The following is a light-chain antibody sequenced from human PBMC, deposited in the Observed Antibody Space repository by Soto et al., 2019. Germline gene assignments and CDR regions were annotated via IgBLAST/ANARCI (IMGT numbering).Light chain of an antibody. CDR3: ATWDDSLNGYV. J-gene: IGLJ1*01. CDR2: SYN. Sequence: QSALTQPLSASGTPGQRVTISCSGNSSNIGSNTVNWYQQLPGTAPKLLIYSYNQRPSGVPHRFSGSKSGTSASLAISGLQSEDEADYYCATWDDSLNGYVFGTGTKVTVL. CDR1: SSNIGSNT. V-gene: IGLV1-44*01.